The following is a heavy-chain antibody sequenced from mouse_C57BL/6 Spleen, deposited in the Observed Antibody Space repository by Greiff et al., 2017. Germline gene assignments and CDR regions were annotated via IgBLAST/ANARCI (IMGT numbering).Heavy chain of an antibody. CDR1: GFTFSDYY. D-gene: IGHD4-1*01. CDR2: INYDGSST. Sequence: EVMLVESEGGLVQPGSSMKLSCTASGFTFSDYYMAWVRQVPEKGLEWVANINYDGSSTYYMDSLKSRFIISRDNAKNILYLQMSSLKSEDTATYYCARTGTGRAMDYWGQGTSVTVSS. V-gene: IGHV5-16*01. CDR3: ARTGTGRAMDY. J-gene: IGHJ4*01.